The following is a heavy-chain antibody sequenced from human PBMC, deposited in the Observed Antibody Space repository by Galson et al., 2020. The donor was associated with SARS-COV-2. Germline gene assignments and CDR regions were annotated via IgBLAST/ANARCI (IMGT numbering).Heavy chain of an antibody. Sequence: AGSLRLTCAASGLTFSNTEMNWVRQAPGKGLEWLSYISMSGITIYYADSVKGRFTISRDNAENSLYLQMNSLRAEDTGIYYCATGDVWFESWGQGTLVTVSS. CDR2: ISMSGITI. V-gene: IGHV3-48*03. J-gene: IGHJ5*01. D-gene: IGHD7-27*01. CDR3: ATGDVWFES. CDR1: GLTFSNTE.